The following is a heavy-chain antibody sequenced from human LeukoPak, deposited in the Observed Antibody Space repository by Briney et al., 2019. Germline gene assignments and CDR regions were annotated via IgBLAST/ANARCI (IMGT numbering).Heavy chain of an antibody. Sequence: GGSLRLSCVASGFPFNSYAMTWVRQAPGKGLEWVSGISSSGDGPYFADSVKGRFTISRDNSRNTLSLQMNSLRAEDTAVYYCAKGPEKGVFDIWGQGTMVTVSS. J-gene: IGHJ3*02. CDR3: AKGPEKGVFDI. CDR1: GFPFNSYA. V-gene: IGHV3-23*01. D-gene: IGHD2-8*01. CDR2: ISSSGDGP.